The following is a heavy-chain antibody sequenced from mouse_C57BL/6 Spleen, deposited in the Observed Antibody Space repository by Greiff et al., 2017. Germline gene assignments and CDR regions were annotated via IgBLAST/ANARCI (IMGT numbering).Heavy chain of an antibody. CDR2: INPSSGYT. J-gene: IGHJ2*01. D-gene: IGHD1-1*01. Sequence: QVQLQPSGAELARPGASVKMSCKASGYTFTSYTMHWVKQRPGQGLEWIGYINPSSGYTKYNQKFKDKATLTADKSSSTAYMQLSSLTSEDSAVYYCAREGDYYDYFDDWGQGTTLTVSS. V-gene: IGHV1-4*01. CDR3: AREGDYYDYFDD. CDR1: GYTFTSYT.